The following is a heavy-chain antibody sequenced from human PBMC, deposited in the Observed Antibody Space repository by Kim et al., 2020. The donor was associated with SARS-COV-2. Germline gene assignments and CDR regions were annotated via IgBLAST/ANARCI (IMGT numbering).Heavy chain of an antibody. V-gene: IGHV3-33*01. CDR1: GYTFSSYG. Sequence: GGSLRLSCAASGYTFSSYGMHWVRQAPGKGLEWVAVIWYDGSKKDYGDSVKGRFTISRDNSKNTVYLQMNSLSPEDTAVYYCARDGSGWRPENLYGMDVCGQGTTVTVSS. CDR2: IWYDGSKK. J-gene: IGHJ6*02. D-gene: IGHD3-10*01. CDR3: ARDGSGWRPENLYGMDV.